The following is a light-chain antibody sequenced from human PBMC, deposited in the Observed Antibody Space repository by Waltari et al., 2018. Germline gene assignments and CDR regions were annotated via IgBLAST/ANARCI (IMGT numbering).Light chain of an antibody. CDR2: HAS. CDR1: QRISSY. V-gene: IGKV3-11*01. CDR3: QQRSNWPPA. Sequence: EIVLTHSPATLSLSSGERPTLTCKASQRISSYLAWYQQKPGQAPRLLIYHASNRATGIPARFSGSGSGTDFTLTISSLEPEDFAVYYCQQRSNWPPAFGQGTKVEIK. J-gene: IGKJ1*01.